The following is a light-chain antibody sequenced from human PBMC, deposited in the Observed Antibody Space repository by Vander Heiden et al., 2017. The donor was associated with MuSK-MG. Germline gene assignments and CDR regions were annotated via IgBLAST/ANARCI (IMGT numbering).Light chain of an antibody. CDR3: QAWDSTDMI. CDR2: QDN. V-gene: IGLV3-1*01. Sequence: SYELTQPPSVTVSPGQTASITCSGHKLGDKYASWYHQRPGQSPVLIIYQDNKRPSGIPERFSGSNSGNTATLTISGTQAMDEADYFCQAWDSTDMIFGGGTKLTVL. CDR1: KLGDKY. J-gene: IGLJ2*01.